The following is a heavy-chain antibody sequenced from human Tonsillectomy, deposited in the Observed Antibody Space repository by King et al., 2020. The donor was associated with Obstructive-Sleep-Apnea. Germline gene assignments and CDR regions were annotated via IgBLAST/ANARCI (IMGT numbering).Heavy chain of an antibody. D-gene: IGHD3-9*01. CDR1: GFTFSSYA. V-gene: IGHV3-23*04. J-gene: IGHJ4*02. CDR3: ANWPPEGPYFDWSRFDY. CDR2: ISGSGGST. Sequence: VQLVESGGGLVQPGGSLRLSCAASGFTFSSYAMSWVRQPPGKGLEWVSSISGSGGSTYYADSVKGRFTISRDNLKNTLYVQMSSLRAEDTAIYYCANWPPEGPYFDWSRFDYWGEGTLVTVSS.